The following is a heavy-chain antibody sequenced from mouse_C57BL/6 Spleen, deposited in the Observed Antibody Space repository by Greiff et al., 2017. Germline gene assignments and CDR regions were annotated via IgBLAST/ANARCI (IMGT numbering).Heavy chain of an antibody. Sequence: VQLQQPGAELVRPGSSVKLSCKASGYTFTSYWMDWVKQRPGQGLEWIGNIYPSDSETHYNQKFKDKATLTVDKSSSTAYMQLSSLTSEDSAVYYCATFITTVVATDDYWGQGTTLTVSS. CDR2: IYPSDSET. CDR1: GYTFTSYW. J-gene: IGHJ2*01. CDR3: ATFITTVVATDDY. V-gene: IGHV1-61*01. D-gene: IGHD1-1*01.